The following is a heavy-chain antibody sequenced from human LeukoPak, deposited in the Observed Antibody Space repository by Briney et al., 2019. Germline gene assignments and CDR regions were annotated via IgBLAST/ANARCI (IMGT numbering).Heavy chain of an antibody. J-gene: IGHJ4*02. V-gene: IGHV3-23*01. Sequence: PGGSLRLSCAASGFTFSSYAMSWVRQAPGKGLEWVSAISGSGGSTYYADSVKGRFTISRENSKNTLYLQMNSLRAEDTAVYYCARVNYYGSGSYYNTYCFDYLGQGTLVTVSS. CDR2: ISGSGGST. CDR1: GFTFSSYA. CDR3: ARVNYYGSGSYYNTYCFDY. D-gene: IGHD3-10*01.